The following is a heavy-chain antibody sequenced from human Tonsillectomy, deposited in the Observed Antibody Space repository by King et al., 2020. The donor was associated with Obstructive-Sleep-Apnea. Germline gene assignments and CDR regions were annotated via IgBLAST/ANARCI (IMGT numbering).Heavy chain of an antibody. CDR1: GFTFSSYW. J-gene: IGHJ4*02. Sequence: VQLVESGGALVQPGGSLRLSCAAAGFTFSSYWMNWGRQAPGKGLVWVSRINPDGRVAINADSVKGRFTISRDNAKNTLYLQMNDLRPGDTARYYCARPTVTLEYWGQGSQVPVSS. CDR3: ARPTVTLEY. D-gene: IGHD4-17*01. V-gene: IGHV3-74*01. CDR2: INPDGRVA.